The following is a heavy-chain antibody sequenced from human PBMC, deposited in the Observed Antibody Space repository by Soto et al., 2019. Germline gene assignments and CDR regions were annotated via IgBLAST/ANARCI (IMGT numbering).Heavy chain of an antibody. V-gene: IGHV4-31*03. D-gene: IGHD2-21*01. Sequence: QVQLQESGPGLVKPSQTLSLTCTVSGGSISSGGYYWSGIRQHPGKGLEWIGYIYYSGSTYYNPSLKSRVTISVNTSKNKFSPKLSSVTAADTAVYYCARSSRHIVVVWGQGTLVTVSS. CDR3: ARSSRHIVVV. CDR1: GGSISSGGYY. J-gene: IGHJ4*02. CDR2: IYYSGST.